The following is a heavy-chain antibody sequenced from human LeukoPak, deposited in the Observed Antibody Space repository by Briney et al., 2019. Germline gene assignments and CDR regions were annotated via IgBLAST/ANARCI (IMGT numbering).Heavy chain of an antibody. J-gene: IGHJ4*02. CDR3: ARGPFSSSWSEFDY. CDR2: ISGDSRYI. D-gene: IGHD6-13*01. V-gene: IGHV3-21*06. Sequence: GGSLRLSCAASGFTFSDYSLNWVRQAPGKGLEWVSCISGDSRYIYYADSLKGRSTISRDNAQNSLYLHMNNLRAEDTAVYYCARGPFSSSWSEFDYWGQGTLVTVSS. CDR1: GFTFSDYS.